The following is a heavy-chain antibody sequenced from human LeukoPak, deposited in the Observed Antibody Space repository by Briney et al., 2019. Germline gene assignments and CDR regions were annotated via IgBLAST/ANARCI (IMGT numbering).Heavy chain of an antibody. V-gene: IGHV4-59*01. CDR1: GDSISSYY. J-gene: IGHJ4*02. Sequence: SQTLSLTCTVSGDSISSYYWNWIRQPPGKGLEWIGYIYYSGSTNYNPPLKSRVTISLDTSKNQFSLKLTSVTAADTAMYYCARASSGSRLTDYWGQGTLVTVSS. D-gene: IGHD1-26*01. CDR2: IYYSGST. CDR3: ARASSGSRLTDY.